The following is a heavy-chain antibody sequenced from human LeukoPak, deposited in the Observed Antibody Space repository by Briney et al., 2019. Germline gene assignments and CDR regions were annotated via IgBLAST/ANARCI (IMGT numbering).Heavy chain of an antibody. CDR2: IYTSGST. J-gene: IGHJ6*03. CDR1: GGSISSYY. Sequence: SETLSLTCTVSGGSISSYYWSWIRQPAGKGLEWIGRIYTSGSTNYNPSLKSRVTISVDKSKNQFSLKLSSVTAADTAVYYCARVAIVGAPDYYYYMDVWGKGTTVTVSS. V-gene: IGHV4-4*07. D-gene: IGHD1-26*01. CDR3: ARVAIVGAPDYYYYMDV.